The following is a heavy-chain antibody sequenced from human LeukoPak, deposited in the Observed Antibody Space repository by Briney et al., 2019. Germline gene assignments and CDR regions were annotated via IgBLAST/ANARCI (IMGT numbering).Heavy chain of an antibody. CDR3: ARVGRYCSSTSCYLSAFDI. CDR2: TSSSSSSTI. D-gene: IGHD2-2*01. J-gene: IGHJ3*02. Sequence: GGSLRLSCAASGFTFSSYSMNWVRQAPGKGLEWVSYTSSSSSSTIYYADSVKGRFTISRDNAKNSLYLQMNSLRAEDTAVYYCARVGRYCSSTSCYLSAFDIWGQGTMVTVSS. CDR1: GFTFSSYS. V-gene: IGHV3-48*04.